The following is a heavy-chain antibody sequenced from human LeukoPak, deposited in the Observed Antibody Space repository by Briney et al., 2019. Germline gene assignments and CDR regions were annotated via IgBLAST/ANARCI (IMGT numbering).Heavy chain of an antibody. D-gene: IGHD1-26*01. Sequence: GGSLRLSCAASGFTVSSNYMSWVRQAPGKGLEWVSVICSGGSTYYADSVKGRFTISRDNSKNTLYLQMNSLRAEDTAVYYCASSIVGAPPDYWGQGTLVTVSS. CDR1: GFTVSSNY. CDR2: ICSGGST. CDR3: ASSIVGAPPDY. J-gene: IGHJ4*02. V-gene: IGHV3-66*01.